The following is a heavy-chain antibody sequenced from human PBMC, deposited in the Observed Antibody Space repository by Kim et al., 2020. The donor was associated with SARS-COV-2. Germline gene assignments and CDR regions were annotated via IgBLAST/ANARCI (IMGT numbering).Heavy chain of an antibody. J-gene: IGHJ4*02. CDR1: GFTFGDYA. V-gene: IGHV3-9*01. CDR2: ISWNSGSI. Sequence: GGSLRLSCAASGFTFGDYAMHWVRQAPGKGLEWVSGISWNSGSIGYADSVKGRFTISRDNAKNSLYLQMNSLRAEDTALYYCANMRVAAAGIFDYWGQGTLVTVSS. CDR3: ANMRVAAAGIFDY. D-gene: IGHD6-13*01.